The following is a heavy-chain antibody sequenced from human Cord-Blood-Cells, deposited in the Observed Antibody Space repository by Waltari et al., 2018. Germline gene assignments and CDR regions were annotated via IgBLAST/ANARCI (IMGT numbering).Heavy chain of an antibody. Sequence: EVQLVESGGGLVQPGGSLRPSCAAFGFTFRISELTWVRQAPGKGLEWVSYISSSGSTIYYADSVKGRFTISRDNAKNSLYLQMNSLRAEDTAVYYCASRDVYSGYDDYWGQGTLVTVSS. D-gene: IGHD5-12*01. J-gene: IGHJ4*02. CDR2: ISSSGSTI. V-gene: IGHV3-48*03. CDR3: ASRDVYSGYDDY. CDR1: GFTFRISE.